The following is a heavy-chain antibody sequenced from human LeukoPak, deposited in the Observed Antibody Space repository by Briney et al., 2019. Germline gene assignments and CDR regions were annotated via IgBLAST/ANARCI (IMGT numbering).Heavy chain of an antibody. D-gene: IGHD3-22*01. CDR2: VRSKAYGGTT. Sequence: GGSLRLSCTASGFTFGDYAMSWFRQAPGKGLEWVGFVRSKAYGGTTEYAAPVKGRFTISRDDSKSIAYLQMNSLTTEDTAVYYCTRAYYYDSSGYSYYFDYWGQGTLVTVSS. CDR3: TRAYYYDSSGYSYYFDY. CDR1: GFTFGDYA. V-gene: IGHV3-49*03. J-gene: IGHJ4*02.